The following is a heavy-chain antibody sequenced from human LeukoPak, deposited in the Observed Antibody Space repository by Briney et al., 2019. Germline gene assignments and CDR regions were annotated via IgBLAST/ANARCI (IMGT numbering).Heavy chain of an antibody. J-gene: IGHJ5*02. Sequence: GGSLRLSCAASGFTFSSYWMHWVRQAPGKGPVWVSRIKNDGSSTSYADSVKGRFTISRDNAKNTLYLQMNSLRVEDTAVYYCARSDWFDPWGQGTLVTVSS. V-gene: IGHV3-74*01. CDR3: ARSDWFDP. CDR2: IKNDGSST. CDR1: GFTFSSYW.